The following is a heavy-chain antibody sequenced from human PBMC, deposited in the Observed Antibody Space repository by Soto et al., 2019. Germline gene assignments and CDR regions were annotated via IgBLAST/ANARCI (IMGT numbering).Heavy chain of an antibody. Sequence: SQTLSLTCAISGDSVSSNSAAWNWIRQSPSRGLEWLGRTYYRSKWYNDYAVSVKSRIIINPDTSKNQFSLQLNSVTPEDTAVYYCAREKELAARPRLVVDYWGPGTLVTVSS. CDR1: GDSVSSNSAA. CDR3: AREKELAARPRLVVDY. CDR2: TYYRSKWYN. J-gene: IGHJ4*02. D-gene: IGHD6-6*01. V-gene: IGHV6-1*01.